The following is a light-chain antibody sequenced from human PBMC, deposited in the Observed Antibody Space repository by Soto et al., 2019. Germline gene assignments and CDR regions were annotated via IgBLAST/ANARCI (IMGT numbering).Light chain of an antibody. V-gene: IGKV1-39*01. CDR2: AAS. J-gene: IGKJ5*01. CDR3: QQSYSTPF. CDR1: QSIDTY. Sequence: DIQMTQSPSSLSASVGDRVTITCRTSQSIDTYLNWYQQKPGKAPNLLIYAASSLQSGVPSRFSGSGSGTDFTLTISSLQPEDFATYYCQQSYSTPFFGQGTRLKIK.